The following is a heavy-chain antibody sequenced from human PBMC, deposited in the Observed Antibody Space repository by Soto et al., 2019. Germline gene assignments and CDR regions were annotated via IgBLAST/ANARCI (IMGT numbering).Heavy chain of an antibody. Sequence: EVQLVESGGGLVKPGESLRLSCAASGFSFSDAWINWVRQAPGKGLEWVGRIKSKADGGTTDFAAPMKGRFADSRDDSKNLSYLQIYSLKTEDTAVYYCSTDSNFTGILVRLDYWGHGALVTVPS. J-gene: IGHJ4*01. CDR2: IKSKADGGTT. CDR3: STDSNFTGILVRLDY. V-gene: IGHV3-15*07. CDR1: GFSFSDAW. D-gene: IGHD2-8*02.